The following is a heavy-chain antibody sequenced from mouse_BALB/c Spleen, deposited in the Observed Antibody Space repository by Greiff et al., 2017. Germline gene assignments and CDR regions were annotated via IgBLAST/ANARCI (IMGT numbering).Heavy chain of an antibody. D-gene: IGHD1-1*01. CDR2: ISYSGST. Sequence: EVHLVESGPGLVKPSQSLSLTCTVTGYSITSDYAWNWIRQFPGNKLEWMGYISYSGSTSYNPSLKSRISITRDTSKNQFFLQLNSVTTEDTATYYCAREGNGGFDYWGQGTTLTVSS. CDR1: GYSITSDYA. J-gene: IGHJ2*01. V-gene: IGHV3-2*02. CDR3: AREGNGGFDY.